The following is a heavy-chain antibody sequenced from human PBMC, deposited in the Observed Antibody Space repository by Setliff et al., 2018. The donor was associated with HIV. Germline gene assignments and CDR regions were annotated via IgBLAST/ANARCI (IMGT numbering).Heavy chain of an antibody. CDR2: IFHSAST. D-gene: IGHD5-12*01. J-gene: IGHJ4*02. V-gene: IGHV4-38-2*01. Sequence: ETLSLTCAVSGYSISSGYYWGWIRQSPGKGLEWIGSIFHSASTNYNPSLRRRLTISIDTSNNQFSLRLTSVTAADTAVYYCARRGAYGYDYLDYWGPGTLVTVSS. CDR1: GYSISSGYY. CDR3: ARRGAYGYDYLDY.